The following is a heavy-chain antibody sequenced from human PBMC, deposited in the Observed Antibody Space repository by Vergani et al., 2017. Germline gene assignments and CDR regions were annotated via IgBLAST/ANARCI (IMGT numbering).Heavy chain of an antibody. CDR2: IYHSGST. CDR1: GYSISSGYY. V-gene: IGHV4-38-2*01. D-gene: IGHD6-19*01. J-gene: IGHJ3*02. Sequence: QVQLQESGPGLVKPSETLSLTCAVSGYSISSGYYWGWLRQPPGKGLEWIGSIYHSGSTYYNPSLKSRVTISVDTSKNQFSLKLSSVTAADTAVYYCARLATRSSGWDGVNALDIWGKGTMVTVSS. CDR3: ARLATRSSGWDGVNALDI.